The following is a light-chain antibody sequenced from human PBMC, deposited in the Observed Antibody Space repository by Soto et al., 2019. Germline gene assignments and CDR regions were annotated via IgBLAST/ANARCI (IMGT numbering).Light chain of an antibody. J-gene: IGKJ1*01. V-gene: IGKV3-15*01. CDR1: QSVSYK. Sequence: EILMPQSPPTLSVSPGQRATISCRASQSVSYKLAWYQQKPGKAPRLLIYHASTMATGIPARFSGSGSGTEFTLTISSLQSEDFAVYYCRHYNNWSPETFGQGTKVDIK. CDR3: RHYNNWSPET. CDR2: HAS.